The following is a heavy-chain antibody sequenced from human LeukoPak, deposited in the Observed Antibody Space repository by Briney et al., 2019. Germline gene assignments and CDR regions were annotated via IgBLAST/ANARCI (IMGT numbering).Heavy chain of an antibody. CDR2: ISGSGGST. CDR3: AKEYYDFWSFKFGDY. J-gene: IGHJ4*02. Sequence: PGGSLRLSCAASGFTFSSYVMSWVRQAPGKGLEWVSAISGSGGSTYYADSVKGRFTISRDNSKNTLYLQMNRLRAEDTAVYYCAKEYYDFWSFKFGDYWGQGTLVTVSS. D-gene: IGHD3-3*01. V-gene: IGHV3-23*01. CDR1: GFTFSSYV.